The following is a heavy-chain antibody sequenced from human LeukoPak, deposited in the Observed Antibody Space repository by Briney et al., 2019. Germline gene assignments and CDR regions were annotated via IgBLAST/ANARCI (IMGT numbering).Heavy chain of an antibody. CDR3: ARASGYSGSRRWFDP. CDR2: ISGDSYDI. Sequence: GGSLRLSCVASGFSFNFYHMNWVRQAPGKGLEWVSSISGDSYDIYYADSVKGRFTISRDNAKNSLFLQMNSLRAEDTAVYYCARASGYSGSRRWFDPWGQGTLVTVSS. V-gene: IGHV3-21*04. CDR1: GFSFNFYH. D-gene: IGHD5-12*01. J-gene: IGHJ5*02.